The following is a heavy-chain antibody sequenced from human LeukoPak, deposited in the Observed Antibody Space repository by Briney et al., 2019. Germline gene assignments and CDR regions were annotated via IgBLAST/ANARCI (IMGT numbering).Heavy chain of an antibody. Sequence: GGSLTLSCVASGLTFSSYEMNWVRQPPAKGLAWVSYISSSGSTIHYADSVKGRFTISRDNARNSLYLQMNSLRAEDTAVYYCAELGITMIGGVWGKGTTVTISS. V-gene: IGHV3-48*03. D-gene: IGHD3-10*02. CDR2: ISSSGSTI. CDR3: AELGITMIGGV. CDR1: GLTFSSYE. J-gene: IGHJ6*04.